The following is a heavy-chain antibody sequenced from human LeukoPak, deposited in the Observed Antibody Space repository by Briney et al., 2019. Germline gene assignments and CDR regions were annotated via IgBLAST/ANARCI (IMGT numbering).Heavy chain of an antibody. CDR3: ARDGSGMIDYYFDY. J-gene: IGHJ4*02. CDR2: IYTSGST. CDR1: GGSISSYY. D-gene: IGHD3-10*01. V-gene: IGHV4-4*07. Sequence: PSETLSLTCTVSGGSISSYYWSWIRQPAGKGLEWIGRIYTSGSTNYSPSLKSRVTMSVDTSKNQFSLKLSSVTAADTAVYYCARDGSGMIDYYFDYWGQGTLVTVSS.